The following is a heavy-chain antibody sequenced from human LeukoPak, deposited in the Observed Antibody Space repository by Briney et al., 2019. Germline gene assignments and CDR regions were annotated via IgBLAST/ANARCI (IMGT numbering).Heavy chain of an antibody. J-gene: IGHJ5*02. CDR1: GGTFSSYA. V-gene: IGHV1-69*04. D-gene: IGHD3-9*01. CDR3: AREYYDILTGYYGYRYNWFDP. Sequence: ASVKVSCKASGGTFSSYAISWVRQAPGQGLEWMGRIIPILGIANYAQKFQGRVTITADKSTSTAYMELSSLRSEDTAVYYCAREYYDILTGYYGYRYNWFDPWGQGILVTVST. CDR2: IIPILGIA.